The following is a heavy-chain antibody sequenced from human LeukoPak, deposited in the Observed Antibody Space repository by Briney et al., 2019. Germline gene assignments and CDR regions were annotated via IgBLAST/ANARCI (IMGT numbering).Heavy chain of an antibody. CDR3: ARRRREISTITEDNWLDP. Sequence: PSETLSLTCTVSGGSISSYYWSWIRQPPGKGLDWIGYIYYSGTTNYNPSLKSRVTISVETSKNQFSLELSSVTAADTAVYYCARRRREISTITEDNWLDPWGHGTLVTVSS. CDR2: IYYSGTT. CDR1: GGSISSYY. D-gene: IGHD5-24*01. J-gene: IGHJ5*02. V-gene: IGHV4-59*08.